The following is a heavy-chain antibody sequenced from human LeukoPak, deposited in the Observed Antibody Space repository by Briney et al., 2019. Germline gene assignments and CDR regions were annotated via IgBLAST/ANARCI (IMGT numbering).Heavy chain of an antibody. D-gene: IGHD6-19*01. CDR3: ARDHPWLVVGWFDP. CDR2: INPNSGGT. J-gene: IGHJ5*02. Sequence: ASVKVSCKASGYTFTGYYIHWVRQAPGQGLEWMGWINPNSGGTNYAQKFQGRVTMTRDTSISTAYMELSRLRSDDTAVYYCARDHPWLVVGWFDPWGQGTLVTVSS. CDR1: GYTFTGYY. V-gene: IGHV1-2*02.